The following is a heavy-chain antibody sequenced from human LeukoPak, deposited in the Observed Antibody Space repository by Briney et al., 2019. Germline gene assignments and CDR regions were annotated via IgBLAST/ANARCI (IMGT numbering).Heavy chain of an antibody. CDR1: GFTFSSYS. D-gene: IGHD3-10*01. CDR2: ISSSSSYI. J-gene: IGHJ4*02. CDR3: ARDQDYYGSGRHFDY. V-gene: IGHV3-21*01. Sequence: GGSLRLPCAASGFTFSSYSMNWVRQAPGKGLEWVSSISSSSSYIYYADSVKGRFTISRDNAKNSLYLQMNSLRAEDTAVYYCARDQDYYGSGRHFDYWGQGTLVTVSS.